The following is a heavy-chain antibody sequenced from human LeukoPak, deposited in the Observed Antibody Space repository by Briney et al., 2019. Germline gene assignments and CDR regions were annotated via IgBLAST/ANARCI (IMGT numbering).Heavy chain of an antibody. CDR1: GGSFSGYY. D-gene: IGHD4-17*01. CDR2: INHSGST. CDR3: ARGLFYGDYVSYYYYMDV. J-gene: IGHJ6*03. Sequence: SETLSLTCAVYGGSFSGYYWSWIRQPPGKGLEWIGEINHSGSTNYNPSLKSRVTISVDTSKNQFSLELSSVTAADTAVYYCARGLFYGDYVSYYYYMDVWGKGTTVTVSS. V-gene: IGHV4-34*01.